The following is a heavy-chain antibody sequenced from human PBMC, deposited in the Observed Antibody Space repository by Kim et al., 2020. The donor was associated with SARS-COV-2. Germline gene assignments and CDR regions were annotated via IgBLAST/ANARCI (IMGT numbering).Heavy chain of an antibody. CDR3: TTPEAHYYDSSGWRVYYYYYYGMDV. J-gene: IGHJ6*02. V-gene: IGHV3-15*01. CDR1: GFTFSNAW. D-gene: IGHD3-22*01. Sequence: GGSLRLSCAASGFTFSNAWMSWVRQAPGKGLEWVGRIKSKTDGGTTDYAAPVKGRFTISRDDSKNTLYLQMNSLKTEDTAVYCCTTPEAHYYDSSGWRVYYYYYYGMDVWGQGTTVTVSS. CDR2: IKSKTDGGTT.